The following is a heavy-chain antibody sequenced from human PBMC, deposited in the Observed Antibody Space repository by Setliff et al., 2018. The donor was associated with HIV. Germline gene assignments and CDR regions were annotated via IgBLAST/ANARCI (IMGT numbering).Heavy chain of an antibody. J-gene: IGHJ1*01. V-gene: IGHV1-46*01. CDR3: ARDPAPSSSASYFQH. Sequence: GASVKVSCKAPGYTFTSYYMHWVRQAPGQGLEWMGIINPSSGSTTYAQKFQGRVTMTRDTSTSTVYMELSSLRSEGTAVYYCARDPAPSSSASYFQHWGQGTPVTVSS. CDR1: GYTFTSYY. CDR2: INPSSGST. D-gene: IGHD6-6*01.